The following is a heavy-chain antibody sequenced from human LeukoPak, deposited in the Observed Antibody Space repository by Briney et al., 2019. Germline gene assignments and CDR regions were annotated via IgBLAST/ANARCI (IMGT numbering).Heavy chain of an antibody. CDR3: AKDHFVTTVIDY. CDR2: SIGSGGSA. CDR1: GFTFSTYT. V-gene: IGHV3-23*01. Sequence: GGSLRLSCVASGFTFSTYTMNWIRQAPGKGLEWVSGSIGSGGSAFYADSVKGRFSISRDTSKNTLFLHMNNLRAGDTAVYYCAKDHFVTTVIDYWGQGTLVTVSS. D-gene: IGHD4-11*01. J-gene: IGHJ4*02.